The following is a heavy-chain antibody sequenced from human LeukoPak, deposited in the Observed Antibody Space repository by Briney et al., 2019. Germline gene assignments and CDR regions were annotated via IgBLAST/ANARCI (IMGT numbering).Heavy chain of an antibody. V-gene: IGHV3-7*01. D-gene: IGHD1-26*01. CDR1: GFTFSSYW. CDR2: IKQDGSEK. Sequence: PGGSLRLSCAASGFTFSSYWMSWVRQALGKGLEWVANIKQDGSEKYYVDSVKGRFTISRDNAKNSLYLQMDSLRAEDTALYYCARDQKGWEGDWFDPWGQGTLVTVSS. J-gene: IGHJ5*02. CDR3: ARDQKGWEGDWFDP.